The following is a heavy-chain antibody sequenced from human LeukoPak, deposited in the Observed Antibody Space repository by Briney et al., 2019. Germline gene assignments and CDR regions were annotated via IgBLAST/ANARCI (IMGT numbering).Heavy chain of an antibody. J-gene: IGHJ6*03. CDR1: GYTFTSYD. D-gene: IGHD3/OR15-3a*01. CDR2: MNPNSGNT. V-gene: IGHV1-8*01. CDR3: ARALSWTTESYYYMDV. Sequence: ASVKVSCKASGYTFTSYDVNWVRQATGQGREWLGWMNPNSGNTGYAQNFQGRVTMTMNTSITTAYMELSSLRSEDTAVYYCARALSWTTESYYYMDVWGKGTTVTVSS.